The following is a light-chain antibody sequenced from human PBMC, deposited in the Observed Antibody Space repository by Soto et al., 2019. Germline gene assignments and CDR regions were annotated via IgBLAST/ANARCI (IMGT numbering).Light chain of an antibody. J-gene: IGKJ4*01. CDR1: QGISSY. Sequence: IQLTQSPSSLSASVGDRVTITCRASQGISSYLAWYQQKPGTAPKLLIYAASTLQSGVPSRFSGSGSGTDFTLTISSLQPEDFATYYCQQLNSYPFTVGGGTKVEIK. CDR2: AAS. V-gene: IGKV1-9*01. CDR3: QQLNSYPFT.